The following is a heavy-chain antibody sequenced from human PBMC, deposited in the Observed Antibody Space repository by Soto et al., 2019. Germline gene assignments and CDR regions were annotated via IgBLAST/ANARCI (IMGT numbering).Heavy chain of an antibody. CDR1: GGSISSGGYY. D-gene: IGHD6-13*01. Sequence: QVQLQDSGPGLVKPSQTMSLTCTVSGGSISSGGYYWSWIRQHPGKGLEWLGYIYYSGRNSYNPALNRRVIRSVDTSKNQFSLNLSSVTAAGTAVDYCAGGFWAAGNGGRYYYYYCVLWGKGTTVVVSS. J-gene: IGHJ6*03. CDR2: IYYSGRN. V-gene: IGHV4-31*03. CDR3: AGGFWAAGNGGRYYYYYCVL.